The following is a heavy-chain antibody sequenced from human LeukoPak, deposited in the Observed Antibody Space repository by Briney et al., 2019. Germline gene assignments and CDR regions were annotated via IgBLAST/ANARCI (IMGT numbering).Heavy chain of an antibody. CDR1: GYTFTSYG. Sequence: ASVKVSCKASGYTFTSYGISWVRQAPGQGLEWMGWISAYNGNTNYAQKLQGRVTMTTDTSTSTAYMELRSLRSVDTAVYYCARADRGFYGDYVFDYWGQGTLVTVSS. J-gene: IGHJ4*02. CDR2: ISAYNGNT. D-gene: IGHD4-17*01. V-gene: IGHV1-18*01. CDR3: ARADRGFYGDYVFDY.